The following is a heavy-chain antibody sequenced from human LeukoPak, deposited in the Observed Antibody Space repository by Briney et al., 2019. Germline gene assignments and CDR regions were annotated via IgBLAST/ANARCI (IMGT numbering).Heavy chain of an antibody. CDR3: TTSITMIVVVISITDH. V-gene: IGHV3-15*01. CDR1: GFTFSNAW. Sequence: GGSLRLYCAASGFTFSNAWMSLVRQAPGKGLDLVGRIKSKTDGGTTDYAAPVKGRFTISRDDSKNTLYLQMNSLKTEDTAVYYCTTSITMIVVVISITDHWGQGTLVTVSS. J-gene: IGHJ4*02. D-gene: IGHD3-22*01. CDR2: IKSKTDGGTT.